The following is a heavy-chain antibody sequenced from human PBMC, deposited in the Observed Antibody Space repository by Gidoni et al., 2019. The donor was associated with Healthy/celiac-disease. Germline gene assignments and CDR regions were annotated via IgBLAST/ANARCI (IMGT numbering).Heavy chain of an antibody. CDR1: GGTFSSYA. J-gene: IGHJ4*02. Sequence: QVQLVQSGAEVKKPGSSVKVSCKASGGTFSSYAISWVRQAPGQGLEWMGRIIPILGIANYAQKFQGRVTITADKSTSTAYMELSSLRSEDTAVYYCAREDIVVRGFDYWGQGTLVTVSS. CDR3: AREDIVVRGFDY. V-gene: IGHV1-69*04. D-gene: IGHD2-15*01. CDR2: IIPILGIA.